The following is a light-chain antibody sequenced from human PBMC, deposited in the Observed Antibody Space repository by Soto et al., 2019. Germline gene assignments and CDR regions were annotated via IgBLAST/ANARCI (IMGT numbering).Light chain of an antibody. V-gene: IGLV9-49*01. CDR1: SGYSDYK. J-gene: IGLJ2*01. Sequence: QPVLTQPPSASASLGASVTLTCTLSSGYSDYKVDWYQQRPGKGPRFVMRVGTGGIVGSKGGGIPDRFSVLGSGLNRYLTIKNIQEEDESDYHCGADHGSGSNFVLLFGGGTKLTVL. CDR3: GADHGSGSNFVLL. CDR2: VGTGGIVG.